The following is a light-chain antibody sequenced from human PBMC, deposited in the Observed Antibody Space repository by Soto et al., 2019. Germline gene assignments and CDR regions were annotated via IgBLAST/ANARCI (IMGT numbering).Light chain of an antibody. J-gene: IGKJ1*01. CDR3: QQYGDSPWT. CDR1: QSVSSNY. Sequence: EIVLTQSPDTLSLSPGERATLSCRASQSVSSNYLAWYQRKPGQAPRLLIYGASIRATGIPDRFGGSGSGTDFPLTISRLEPEDFAVYFCQQYGDSPWTFGQGTKVEIK. CDR2: GAS. V-gene: IGKV3-20*01.